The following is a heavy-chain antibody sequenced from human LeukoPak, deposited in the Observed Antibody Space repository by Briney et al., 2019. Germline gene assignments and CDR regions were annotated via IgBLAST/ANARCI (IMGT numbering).Heavy chain of an antibody. CDR3: AKIPDCYDSSGGD. J-gene: IGHJ4*02. V-gene: IGHV3-33*06. D-gene: IGHD3-22*01. Sequence: PGRSLRLSCAVSGITFSRYGMHWVRQAPGKGLEWVAVIWYDGSNKYYAESVKGRFTISRDNSKNTLFLQMDSLRAEDTAVYCCAKIPDCYDSSGGDWGQGTLVTVSS. CDR2: IWYDGSNK. CDR1: GITFSRYG.